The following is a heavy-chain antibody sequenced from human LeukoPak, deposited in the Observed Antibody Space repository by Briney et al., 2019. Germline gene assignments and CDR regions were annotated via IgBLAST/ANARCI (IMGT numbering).Heavy chain of an antibody. D-gene: IGHD3-22*01. CDR2: IIPILGIA. V-gene: IGHV1-69*04. Sequence: SVKVSCKASGGTFSSYAISWVRQAPGQGLEWMGRIIPILGIANYAQKFQGRVTITADKSTSTAYMELSSLRSEDTAVYYRARDSYYYDSSGYYRFDYWGQGTLVTVSS. J-gene: IGHJ4*02. CDR1: GGTFSSYA. CDR3: ARDSYYYDSSGYYRFDY.